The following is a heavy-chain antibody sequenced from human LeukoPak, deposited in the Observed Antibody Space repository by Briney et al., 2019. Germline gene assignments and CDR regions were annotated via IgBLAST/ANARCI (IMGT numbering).Heavy chain of an antibody. Sequence: SETLSLTCTVSGGSISSYYWSWIRQPPGKGLEWIGYIYYSGSTNYNPSLKSRVTISVDTSKNQFSLKLSSVTAADTAVYYCARGEGIAAAGTLHDYWGQGTLVTVSS. CDR1: GGSISSYY. D-gene: IGHD6-13*01. V-gene: IGHV4-59*01. J-gene: IGHJ4*02. CDR3: ARGEGIAAAGTLHDY. CDR2: IYYSGST.